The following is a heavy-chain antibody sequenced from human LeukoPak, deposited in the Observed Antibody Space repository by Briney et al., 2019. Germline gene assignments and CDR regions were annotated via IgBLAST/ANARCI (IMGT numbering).Heavy chain of an antibody. CDR1: GGSFSGYY. Sequence: SETLSLTCAVYGGSFSGYYWSWIRQPPGKGLEWTGEINHSGSTKYNPSLKSRVTISVDTSKNQFSLKLSSVTAADTAVYYCARGPKNHYDILTGYYYYYGMDVWGQGTTVTVSS. V-gene: IGHV4-34*01. D-gene: IGHD3-9*01. CDR3: ARGPKNHYDILTGYYYYYGMDV. J-gene: IGHJ6*02. CDR2: INHSGST.